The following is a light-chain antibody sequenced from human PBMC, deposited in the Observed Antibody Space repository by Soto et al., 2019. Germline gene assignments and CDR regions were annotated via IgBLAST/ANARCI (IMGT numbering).Light chain of an antibody. CDR2: GAN. CDR1: QSISSN. V-gene: IGKV3-15*01. Sequence: EIVMTQSPATLSVSPGERVTLSCGASQSISSNLAWYQQKPGQAPRLLIYGANTRATGVAARFSGSGSGTDFTLTISSLQSEDFAVYYCQQYNNWPRTFGQGTKVEI. CDR3: QQYNNWPRT. J-gene: IGKJ1*01.